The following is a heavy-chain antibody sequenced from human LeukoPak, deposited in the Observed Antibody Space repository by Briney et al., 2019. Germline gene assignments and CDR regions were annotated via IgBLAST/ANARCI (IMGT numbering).Heavy chain of an antibody. J-gene: IGHJ4*02. Sequence: SEPLSLTCTVSGASFNSDDQYWNWIRQSPGKGLEWIGSIHPSGMLYNNPSLESRVTMSRDTSKNQSSLNLNSVTAADTAVYFCSRGLDSRKLGYWGQGILVTVSS. D-gene: IGHD3-22*01. CDR3: SRGLDSRKLGY. CDR2: IHPSGML. CDR1: GASFNSDDQY. V-gene: IGHV4-31*03.